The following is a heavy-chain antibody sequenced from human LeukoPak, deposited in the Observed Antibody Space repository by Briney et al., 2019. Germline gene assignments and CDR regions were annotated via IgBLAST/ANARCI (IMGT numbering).Heavy chain of an antibody. Sequence: GGSLRLSCAASGFTFSTYSMNWVRQAPGKGLEWVSSISSSSSDYIYYADSVKGRFTISRDNAKNSLYLQMNSLRAEDTAVYYCARKAHGGRVWGSSRTGDAFDIWGQGTMVTVSS. D-gene: IGHD3-16*02. V-gene: IGHV3-21*01. J-gene: IGHJ3*02. CDR3: ARKAHGGRVWGSSRTGDAFDI. CDR1: GFTFSTYS. CDR2: ISSSSSDYI.